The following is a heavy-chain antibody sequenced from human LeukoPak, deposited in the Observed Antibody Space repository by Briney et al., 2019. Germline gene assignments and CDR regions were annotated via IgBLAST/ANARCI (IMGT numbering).Heavy chain of an antibody. CDR2: MYHNGST. J-gene: IGHJ5*02. CDR3: ARQYSTNWYDDRGWFDP. D-gene: IGHD6-13*01. Sequence: PSETLSLTCTVSGGSISSISYYWGWIRQPPGKGLEWIGSMYHNGSTYYNPSLKSRVTISVDTSKNQFSLKLSSVTAADTAFYYCARQYSTNWYDDRGWFDPWGQGTLVTVSS. CDR1: GGSISSISYY. V-gene: IGHV4-39*01.